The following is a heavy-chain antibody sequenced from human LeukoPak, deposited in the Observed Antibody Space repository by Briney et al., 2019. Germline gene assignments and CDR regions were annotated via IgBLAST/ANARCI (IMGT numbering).Heavy chain of an antibody. CDR1: GYTFTGYY. CDR2: INPNSGGT. D-gene: IGHD6-19*01. J-gene: IGHJ4*02. V-gene: IGHV1-2*02. Sequence: ASVKVSCKASGYTFTGYYMHWVRQAPGQGLEWMGWINPNSGGTNYAQKFQGRVTMTRGTSISTAYMELSRLRSDDTAVYYCARGPRIAVADNGVGFYWGQGTLVTVSS. CDR3: ARGPRIAVADNGVGFY.